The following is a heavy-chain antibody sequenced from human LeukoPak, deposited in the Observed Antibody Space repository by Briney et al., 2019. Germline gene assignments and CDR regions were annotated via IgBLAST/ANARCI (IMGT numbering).Heavy chain of an antibody. Sequence: SETLSLTCTVSGGSTSGRYWTWIRQPPGKGLEWIGYIHYDGRTNYNPSFKSRVIISLDTSNNQFSLNLKAVTAADTAAYYCARLVNYGYSDYWGQGTLVTVSS. CDR1: GGSTSGRY. V-gene: IGHV4-59*11. D-gene: IGHD3-22*01. J-gene: IGHJ4*02. CDR2: IHYDGRT. CDR3: ARLVNYGYSDY.